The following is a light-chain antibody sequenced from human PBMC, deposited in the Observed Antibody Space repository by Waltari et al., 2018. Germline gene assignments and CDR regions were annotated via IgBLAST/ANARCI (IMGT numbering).Light chain of an antibody. CDR1: QSVGRH. V-gene: IGKV3-11*01. CDR3: QQRSAWPSVT. CDR2: DAS. J-gene: IGKJ4*01. Sequence: EIVLTQSPATLSLSPGERATVSCRASQSVGRHFTLYQQKPGQAPRLLIYDASDRAADTPARFSGSGSGTDFTLTISSLEPEDFVVYYCQQRSAWPSVTFGGGTKVEIK.